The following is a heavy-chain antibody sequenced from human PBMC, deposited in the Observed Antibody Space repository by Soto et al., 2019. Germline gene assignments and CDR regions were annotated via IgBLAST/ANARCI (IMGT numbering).Heavy chain of an antibody. V-gene: IGHV4-31*03. D-gene: IGHD3-22*01. Sequence: QVQLQESGPGLVKPSQTLSLTCTVSGGSISSGGYYWSWIRQHPGKGLEWIGYIYYSGSTYYNPSLKSRVTISVDTSKNQFSLKLSSVTAADKAVYYCARERPPEKIDDAFDIWGQGTMVTVSS. CDR1: GGSISSGGYY. CDR3: ARERPPEKIDDAFDI. CDR2: IYYSGST. J-gene: IGHJ3*02.